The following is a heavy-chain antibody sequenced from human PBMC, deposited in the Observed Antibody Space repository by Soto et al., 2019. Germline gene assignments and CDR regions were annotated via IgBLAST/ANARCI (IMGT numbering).Heavy chain of an antibody. D-gene: IGHD6-19*01. V-gene: IGHV3-23*01. CDR3: AKDSNKWAVAQRGYFDY. Sequence: EVQVLDSGGGLVQPGGSQRLSCEASGFTFSNYAMSWVRQAPGKGLEWVSTISATGSTLYADSVKGRFTISRDNSKNTVYLQMNVLRAEDTAVYYCAKDSNKWAVAQRGYFDYWGQGTLVTVSS. CDR2: ISATGST. CDR1: GFTFSNYA. J-gene: IGHJ4*02.